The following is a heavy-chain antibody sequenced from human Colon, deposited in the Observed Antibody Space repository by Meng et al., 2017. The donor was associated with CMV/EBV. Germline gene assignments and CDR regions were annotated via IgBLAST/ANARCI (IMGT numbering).Heavy chain of an antibody. Sequence: GESLKISCGASGFTFSDYNMDWVRQAPGKGLEWVASITGTSLYIYYADSVKGRFTISRDNAKNSLYLQMDSLTADDTAVYYCVRVSCSTPSCLNAEYFQNWGQGTTVTVSS. CDR1: GFTFSDYN. CDR2: ITGTSLYI. J-gene: IGHJ1*01. CDR3: VRVSCSTPSCLNAEYFQN. D-gene: IGHD2-2*01. V-gene: IGHV3-21*01.